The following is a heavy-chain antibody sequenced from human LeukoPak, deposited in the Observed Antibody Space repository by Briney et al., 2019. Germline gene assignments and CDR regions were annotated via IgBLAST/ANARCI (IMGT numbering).Heavy chain of an antibody. D-gene: IGHD6-6*01. CDR1: GFTFSSYW. Sequence: TGGSLRLSCAASGFTFSSYWMNWVRQAPGKGLVWVSAISGSGGSTYYADSVKGRFTISRDNSKNTLYLQMNSLRAEDTAVYYCAKDLELIAARPSGMDVWGQGTTVTVSS. CDR2: ISGSGGST. CDR3: AKDLELIAARPSGMDV. J-gene: IGHJ6*02. V-gene: IGHV3-23*01.